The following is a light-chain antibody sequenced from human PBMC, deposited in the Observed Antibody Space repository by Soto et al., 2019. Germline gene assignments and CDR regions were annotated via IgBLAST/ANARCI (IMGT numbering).Light chain of an antibody. V-gene: IGKV3-20*01. CDR2: GAS. CDR1: QSVSASQ. Sequence: PGGRATLSSRTSQSVSASQLAWYQQKPGQAPRLLIYGASSRETGIPARFSGSGSGTEFTLTISRLQPEDFAVYYCQQYGSSPQTFGQGTKVDI. J-gene: IGKJ1*01. CDR3: QQYGSSPQT.